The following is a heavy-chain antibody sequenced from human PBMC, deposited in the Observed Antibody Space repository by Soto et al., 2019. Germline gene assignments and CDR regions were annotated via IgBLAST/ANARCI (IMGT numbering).Heavy chain of an antibody. CDR1: GFTFSDYT. CDR2: ITSSYTYI. D-gene: IGHD3-22*01. J-gene: IGHJ4*02. Sequence: PGGSLRLSXEVSGFTFSDYTLAWVRQAPGKGLEWVSSITSSYTYIYYADSVKGRFTISRDNAKDSLYLQMDSLRAEDTAVYYCARAYFYDDSGNYYLDYWGQGALVTVSS. V-gene: IGHV3-21*01. CDR3: ARAYFYDDSGNYYLDY.